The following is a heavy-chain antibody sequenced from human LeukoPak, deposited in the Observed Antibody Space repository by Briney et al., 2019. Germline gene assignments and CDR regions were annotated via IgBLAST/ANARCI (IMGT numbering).Heavy chain of an antibody. Sequence: GGSLRLSCAASGFTFSSYGMHWVRQAPGKGLEWVAVISYDGSNKYYADSVEGRFTISRDNSKNTLYLQMNSLRAEDTAVYYCAQDRSYPYYDFWSGYYYYGMDVWGQGTTVTVSS. J-gene: IGHJ6*02. CDR3: AQDRSYPYYDFWSGYYYYGMDV. CDR2: ISYDGSNK. CDR1: GFTFSSYG. D-gene: IGHD3-3*01. V-gene: IGHV3-30*18.